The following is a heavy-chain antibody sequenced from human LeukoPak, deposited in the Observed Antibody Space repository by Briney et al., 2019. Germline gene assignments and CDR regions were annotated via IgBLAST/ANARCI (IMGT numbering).Heavy chain of an antibody. J-gene: IGHJ4*02. Sequence: PGGSLRLSCAASGFTFSSYAMSWVRQAPGKGLEWVSAISGSGGSTYYADSVKGRFTISRDNSKKPLYLQMNSLRAEDTAVYYCAKVVLDCSGGSCYSSLVDYWGQGTLVTVSS. CDR1: GFTFSSYA. D-gene: IGHD2-15*01. CDR2: ISGSGGST. V-gene: IGHV3-23*01. CDR3: AKVVLDCSGGSCYSSLVDY.